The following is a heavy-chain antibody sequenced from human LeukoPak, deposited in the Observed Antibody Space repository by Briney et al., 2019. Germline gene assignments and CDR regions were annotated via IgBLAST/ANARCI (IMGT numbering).Heavy chain of an antibody. CDR2: IYYSGST. J-gene: IGHJ4*02. V-gene: IGHV4-39*01. Sequence: SETLSLTCTVSGGSISSSSFCWGWIRQPPGKGLEWIGSIYYSGSTYYNPSLKSRVTISVDTSKNQFSLKLSSVTAADTAVYYCARHRYGDYSMYYFDYWGQGTLVTVSS. CDR1: GGSISSSSFC. CDR3: ARHRYGDYSMYYFDY. D-gene: IGHD4-17*01.